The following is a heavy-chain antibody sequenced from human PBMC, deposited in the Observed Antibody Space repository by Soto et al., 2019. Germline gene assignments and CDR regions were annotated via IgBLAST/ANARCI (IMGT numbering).Heavy chain of an antibody. CDR3: ATGVIWIGYFTVDS. Sequence: SVKVSCKASGGSFGKSAINWVRQTPGQGLEWLGGFIPVYRTLNYAQKFQGRVTITADESTGTAYMTLSSLASDDTAVYYCATGVIWIGYFTVDSWGHGTRVTVSS. J-gene: IGHJ5*01. CDR2: FIPVYRTL. V-gene: IGHV1-69*13. D-gene: IGHD3-3*01. CDR1: GGSFGKSA.